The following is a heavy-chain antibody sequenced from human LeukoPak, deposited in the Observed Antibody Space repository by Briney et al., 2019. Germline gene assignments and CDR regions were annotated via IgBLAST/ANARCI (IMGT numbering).Heavy chain of an antibody. V-gene: IGHV3-11*04. CDR1: GFTFSDYY. D-gene: IGHD6-19*01. J-gene: IGHJ6*02. Sequence: PGGSLRLSCAASGFTFSDYYMSWIRQAPGKGLEWVSYISSSGSTIYYADSVKGRFTISRDNAKNSLYLQMNSLRAEDTAVYYCARERAVAGTDYYYGMDVWGQGTTVTVSS. CDR3: ARERAVAGTDYYYGMDV. CDR2: ISSSGSTI.